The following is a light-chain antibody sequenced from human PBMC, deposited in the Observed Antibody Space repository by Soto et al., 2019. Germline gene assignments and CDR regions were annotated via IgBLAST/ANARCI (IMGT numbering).Light chain of an antibody. V-gene: IGKV4-1*01. J-gene: IGKJ2*01. CDR2: RAS. Sequence: DIVMTQSPDSLAVSLGERATINCKSSQNVFSSFDNKNNLTWYQHKPGQPPKLLIYRASTREFGVPDRFSGSGSGTDFILSISSLQAEDVAVYYCQQHYTTPYTFGQGTKLEIK. CDR1: QNVFSSFDNKNN. CDR3: QQHYTTPYT.